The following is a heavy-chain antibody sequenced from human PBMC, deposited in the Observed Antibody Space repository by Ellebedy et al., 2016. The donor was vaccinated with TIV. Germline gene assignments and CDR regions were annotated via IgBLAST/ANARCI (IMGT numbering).Heavy chain of an antibody. Sequence: PGGSLRLSCAASGFTFSDYTAHWVRQAPGKGLEWVAVISYDGNNKYYADSVKGRFTISRDNSKNTLYLEMNSLRAGDKDVYYCAIDSETPESAKFWSKNRFDPWGQGTLVTVSS. CDR1: GFTFSDYT. CDR3: AIDSETPESAKFWSKNRFDP. J-gene: IGHJ5*02. D-gene: IGHD2-8*02. CDR2: ISYDGNNK. V-gene: IGHV3-30-3*01.